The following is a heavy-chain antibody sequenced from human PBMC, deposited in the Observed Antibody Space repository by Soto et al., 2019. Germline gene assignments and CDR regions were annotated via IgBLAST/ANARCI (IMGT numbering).Heavy chain of an antibody. J-gene: IGHJ4*02. CDR1: GFTFSSYA. CDR2: ISGSGGST. D-gene: IGHD4-17*01. V-gene: IGHV3-23*01. Sequence: GGSLRLSCAASGFTFSSYAMSWVRQAPGKGLEWVSAISGSGGSTYYADSVKGRFTISRDNSKNTLYLQMNSLRAEDTAVYYCATAYGDYVVWDYWGRGTLVTVSS. CDR3: ATAYGDYVVWDY.